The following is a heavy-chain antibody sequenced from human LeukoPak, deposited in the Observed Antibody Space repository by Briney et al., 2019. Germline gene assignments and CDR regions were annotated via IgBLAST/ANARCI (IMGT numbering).Heavy chain of an antibody. CDR3: ARGDQLLKPNY. D-gene: IGHD2-2*01. CDR2: ISYSGST. J-gene: IGHJ4*02. CDR1: GDSITNYY. Sequence: PSETLSLTCTVSGDSITNYYWSWIRQPPGKGLEWIGYISYSGSTNYNPSLKSRVTISVDTSKNQFSLKLSSVTAADTAVYYCARGDQLLKPNYWGQGTLVNVSS. V-gene: IGHV4-59*12.